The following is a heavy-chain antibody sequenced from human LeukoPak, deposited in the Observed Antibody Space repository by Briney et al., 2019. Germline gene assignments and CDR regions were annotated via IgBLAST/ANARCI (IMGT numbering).Heavy chain of an antibody. D-gene: IGHD2-15*01. V-gene: IGHV3-53*01. CDR1: GFTVSSTY. J-gene: IGHJ4*02. CDR2: IYKGGNT. CDR3: ASRHCSGGGCYFAGADPFDY. Sequence: GGSLRLSCAASGFTVSSTYVSWVRQAPGKGLEWVSVIYKGGNTYYIDSVEGRFTISRDTSKNTLYLQMNSLRAEDTAVYYCASRHCSGGGCYFAGADPFDYWGQGTLVTVSS.